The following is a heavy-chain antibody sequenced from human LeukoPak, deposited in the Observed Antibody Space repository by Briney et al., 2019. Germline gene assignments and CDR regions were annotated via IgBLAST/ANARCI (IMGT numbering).Heavy chain of an antibody. J-gene: IGHJ6*03. CDR3: ARDSSVCSGGSCYSFLTYYYYMDV. CDR2: TYYRSKWYN. V-gene: IGHV6-1*01. CDR1: GDSVSTNNAA. Sequence: SQTLSLTCAISGDSVSTNNAAWNWIRQSPSRGLEWLGRTYYRSKWYNDYAVSVKSRITINPDTSKNQFSLQLNSVTPEDTAVYYCARDSSVCSGGSCYSFLTYYYYMDVWGKGTTVTVSS. D-gene: IGHD2-15*01.